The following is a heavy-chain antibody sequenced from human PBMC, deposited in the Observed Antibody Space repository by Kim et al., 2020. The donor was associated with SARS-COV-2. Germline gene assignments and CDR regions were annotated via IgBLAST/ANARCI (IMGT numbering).Heavy chain of an antibody. CDR3: VKLPIGPYDYVWGSYRAPDAFDI. D-gene: IGHD3-16*02. J-gene: IGHJ3*02. CDR2: ISSNGGST. V-gene: IGHV3-64D*09. CDR1: GFTFSSYA. Sequence: GGSLRLSCSASGFTFSSYAMHWVRQAPGKGLEYVSAISSNGGSTYYADSVKGRFTISRDNSKNTLYLQMSSLRAEDTAVYYCVKLPIGPYDYVWGSYRAPDAFDIWGQGTMVTVSS.